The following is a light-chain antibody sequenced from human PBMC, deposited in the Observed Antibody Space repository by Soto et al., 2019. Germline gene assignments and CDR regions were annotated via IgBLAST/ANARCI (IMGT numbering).Light chain of an antibody. CDR3: SSYAGNNNV. CDR1: SSDVGAYNY. Sequence: QSALTQPPSASGSPGQSVTISCTGTSSDVGAYNYVSWYQQHPGKAPKLMISEVSKRPSGVPDRFSGSKSGNTASLTVSGLQDEDDADYYCSSYAGNNNVFGTGTKVTVL. J-gene: IGLJ1*01. V-gene: IGLV2-8*01. CDR2: EVS.